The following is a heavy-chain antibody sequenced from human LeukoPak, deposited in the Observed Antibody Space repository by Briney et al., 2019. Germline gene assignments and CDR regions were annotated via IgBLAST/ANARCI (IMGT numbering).Heavy chain of an antibody. V-gene: IGHV3-30*03. CDR3: ARKGYSSSSFDY. J-gene: IGHJ4*02. CDR2: ISYDGSNK. Sequence: GGSLRLSCAASGFTFSSYGMHWVRQAPGKGLEWVAVISYDGSNKYYADSVKGRFTISRDNSKNTLYLQMNSLRAEDTAVYYCARKGYSSSSFDYWGQGTLVTVSS. D-gene: IGHD6-6*01. CDR1: GFTFSSYG.